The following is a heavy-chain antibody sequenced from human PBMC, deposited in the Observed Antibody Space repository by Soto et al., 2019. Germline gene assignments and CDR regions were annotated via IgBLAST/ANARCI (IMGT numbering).Heavy chain of an antibody. Sequence: EVQLLESGGGLVQPGGSLRLSCAASGFTFSSYAMSWVRQAPGKGLEWVSAISGSGGSTYYADSVKGRFTISRDNSKNTLYLQMNSLRAEDTAVYSCGKDFGVVVPAAPDYWGQGTLVTVSS. V-gene: IGHV3-23*01. CDR2: ISGSGGST. D-gene: IGHD2-2*01. J-gene: IGHJ4*02. CDR3: GKDFGVVVPAAPDY. CDR1: GFTFSSYA.